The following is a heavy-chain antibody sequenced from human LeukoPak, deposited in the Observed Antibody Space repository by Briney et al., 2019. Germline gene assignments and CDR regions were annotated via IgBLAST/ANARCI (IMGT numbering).Heavy chain of an antibody. Sequence: GGSLRLSCAASGFTHISYCMNWVRQAPGKGLEGVANIKEDGSEKYYLDSVKGRFTISRDNAQNSVYLHLNSPTAEDTALYYCARDWVAGVPFDAFDIWGQGTMVSVSS. D-gene: IGHD3-10*01. J-gene: IGHJ3*02. CDR3: ARDWVAGVPFDAFDI. CDR2: IKEDGSEK. V-gene: IGHV3-7*03. CDR1: GFTHISYC.